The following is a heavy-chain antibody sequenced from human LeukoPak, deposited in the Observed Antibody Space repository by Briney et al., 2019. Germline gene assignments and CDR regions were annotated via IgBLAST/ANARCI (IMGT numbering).Heavy chain of an antibody. CDR3: ARGGDCSSTSCYLRRNWFDP. CDR2: INPNSGGT. D-gene: IGHD2-2*01. V-gene: IGHV1-2*06. J-gene: IGHJ5*02. Sequence: ASVKASCKASGYTFTGYYMHWVRQAPGQGLEWMGRINPNSGGTNYAQKFQGRVTMTRDTSISTAYMELSRLRSDDTAVYYCARGGDCSSTSCYLRRNWFDPWGQGTLVTVSS. CDR1: GYTFTGYY.